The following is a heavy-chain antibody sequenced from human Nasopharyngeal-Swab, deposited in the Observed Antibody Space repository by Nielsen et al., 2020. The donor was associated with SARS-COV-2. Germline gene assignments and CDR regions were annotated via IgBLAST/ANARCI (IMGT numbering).Heavy chain of an antibody. CDR3: ARAYSSSSQYYYYYYGMDV. J-gene: IGHJ6*02. Sequence: KVSCKGSGYSFTSYWIGWVRQMPGKGLVWMGIIYPGDSDTRYSPSFQGQVTISADKSISTAYLQWSSLKASDTAMYYCARAYSSSSQYYYYYYGMDVWGQGTTVTVSS. D-gene: IGHD6-6*01. CDR2: IYPGDSDT. V-gene: IGHV5-51*01. CDR1: GYSFTSYW.